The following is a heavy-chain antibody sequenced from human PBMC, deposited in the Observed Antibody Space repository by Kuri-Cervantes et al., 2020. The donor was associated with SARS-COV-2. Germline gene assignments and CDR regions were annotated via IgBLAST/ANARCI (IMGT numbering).Heavy chain of an antibody. J-gene: IGHJ6*02. CDR1: GDSINSDEYY. Sequence: TLSLTCTVSGDSINSDEYYWSWIRQPAGKGLEWIGRIYSSGSTKYGPSLKSRVTISIDTSKTKFSLKLSTVTAADTAVYYCARSLHPTSRFYYYSLDVWGQGTTVTVSS. D-gene: IGHD3-3*01. V-gene: IGHV4-61*02. CDR3: ARSLHPTSRFYYYSLDV. CDR2: IYSSGST.